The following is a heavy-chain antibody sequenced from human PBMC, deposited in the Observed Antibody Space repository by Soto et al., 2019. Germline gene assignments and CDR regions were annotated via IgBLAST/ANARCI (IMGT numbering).Heavy chain of an antibody. D-gene: IGHD2-2*01. CDR3: ARHDVYCSSASRYGPHFAY. J-gene: IGHJ4*02. Sequence: SETLSLTCTVSGGSLSSYYWSWIRQPPGKGLEWIGYIYYSGSTDYNPSLRSRVTMSVDTSKNQFSLKLSSVTAADTAVYYCARHDVYCSSASRYGPHFAYWGQGTRVTVSS. CDR2: IYYSGST. CDR1: GGSLSSYY. V-gene: IGHV4-59*08.